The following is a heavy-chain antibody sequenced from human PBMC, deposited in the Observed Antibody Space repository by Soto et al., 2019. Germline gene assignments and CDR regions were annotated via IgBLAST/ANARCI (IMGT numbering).Heavy chain of an antibody. CDR2: ISSTTNYI. V-gene: IGHV3-21*01. CDR1: GFTFTRYS. D-gene: IGHD6-19*01. J-gene: IGHJ4*02. Sequence: GGSLRLSCAASGFTFTRYSMNWVRQAPGKGLEWVSSISSTTNYIYYADSMKGRFTVSRDNAKNSVYLEMNSLSAEDTAVYYCARDGRSSYSSAWYYFDYWGQGTLVTVSS. CDR3: ARDGRSSYSSAWYYFDY.